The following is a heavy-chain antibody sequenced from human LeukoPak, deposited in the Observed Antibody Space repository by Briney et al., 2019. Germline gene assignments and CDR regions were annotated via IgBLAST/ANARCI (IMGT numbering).Heavy chain of an antibody. CDR2: IKQEGSEK. V-gene: IGHV3-7*04. CDR3: ARGTIAAAGYYYSDY. D-gene: IGHD6-13*01. J-gene: IGHJ4*02. Sequence: GGPLRLSCAASGFTFSSYWMSWVGQAPGKGVEWGANIKQEGSEKYYLDSVKGRFTISRDKAKNSPYLQMNSLRAEDTAVYYCARGTIAAAGYYYSDYWGQGTQVTVSS. CDR1: GFTFSSYW.